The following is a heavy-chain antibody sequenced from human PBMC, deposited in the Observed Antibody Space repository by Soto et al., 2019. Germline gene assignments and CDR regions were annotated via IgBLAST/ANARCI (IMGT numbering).Heavy chain of an antibody. J-gene: IGHJ5*02. V-gene: IGHV1-2*02. CDR1: GYTFTGYY. D-gene: IGHD3-10*01. Sequence: QVQLVQSGAEVKKPGASVKVSCKASGYTFTGYYMHWVRQAPGQGLEWMGWINPNSVGTNYAQKFQGRVTMTRDTSISTAYMELSRLRSDDTAVYYCASFNGARATNWFDPWGQGTLVTVSS. CDR3: ASFNGARATNWFDP. CDR2: INPNSVGT.